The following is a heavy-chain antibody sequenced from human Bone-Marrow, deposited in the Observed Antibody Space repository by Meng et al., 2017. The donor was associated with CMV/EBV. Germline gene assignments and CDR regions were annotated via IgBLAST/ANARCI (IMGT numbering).Heavy chain of an antibody. CDR3: ARGGYSSGWYLGEVDY. CDR1: GGSISSYY. Sequence: SETLSLTCTVSGGSISSYYWSWIRQPPGKGLEWIGYIYYSGSTNYNPSLKSRVTISVDTSKNQFSLKLRSVTTADTAVYYCARGGYSSGWYLGEVDYWGQATLVTASS. V-gene: IGHV4-59*01. D-gene: IGHD6-19*01. J-gene: IGHJ4*02. CDR2: IYYSGST.